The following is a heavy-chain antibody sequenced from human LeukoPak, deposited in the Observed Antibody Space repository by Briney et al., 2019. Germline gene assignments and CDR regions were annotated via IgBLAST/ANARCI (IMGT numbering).Heavy chain of an antibody. V-gene: IGHV4-59*08. CDR1: GGSITNYY. CDR2: ISYSGST. D-gene: IGHD4-17*01. J-gene: IGHJ4*02. CDR3: ARHAPMTTYDY. Sequence: PSETLSLTCSISGGSITNYYWSWIRQPPGKGLEWIGYISYSGSTDYSPSLKSRVTMSVDTSKNQFSLKLSSVTAADTAVYYCARHAPMTTYDYWGQETLVTVSS.